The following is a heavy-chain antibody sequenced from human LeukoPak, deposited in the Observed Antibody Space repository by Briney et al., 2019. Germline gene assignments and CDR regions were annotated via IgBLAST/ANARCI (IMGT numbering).Heavy chain of an antibody. CDR2: ISGSGGST. CDR1: GFTFSSYA. J-gene: IGHJ6*02. V-gene: IGHV3-23*01. CDR3: ARDHNPYNWSVKNYYYGMDV. D-gene: IGHD1-20*01. Sequence: GGSLRLSCAASGFTFSSYAMSWVRQAPGKGLEWVSAISGSGGSTYYADSVKGRFTISRDNSKNTLYLQMNSLRAEDTAVYYCARDHNPYNWSVKNYYYGMDVWGQGTTVTVSS.